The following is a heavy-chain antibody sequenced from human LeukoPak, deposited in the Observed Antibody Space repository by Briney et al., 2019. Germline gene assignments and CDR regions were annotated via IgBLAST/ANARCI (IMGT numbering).Heavy chain of an antibody. CDR1: GGSFSGYY. D-gene: IGHD2-15*01. Sequence: SETLPLTCAVYGGSFSGYYWSWIRQPPGKGLEWIGEINHSGSTNYNPSLKSRVTISVDTSKNQFSLKLSSVTAADTAVYYCARLPRGYCSGGSCYSERNWFDPWGQGTLVTVSS. V-gene: IGHV4-34*01. CDR3: ARLPRGYCSGGSCYSERNWFDP. CDR2: INHSGST. J-gene: IGHJ5*02.